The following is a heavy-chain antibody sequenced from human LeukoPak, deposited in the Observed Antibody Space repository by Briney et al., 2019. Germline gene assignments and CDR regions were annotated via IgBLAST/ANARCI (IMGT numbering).Heavy chain of an antibody. V-gene: IGHV3-7*01. D-gene: IGHD5-18*01. Sequence: PGGSLRLSCAASGFTFSSYWMSWVRQAPGKGLEWVANIKQDGSEKYYVDSAKGRFTISRDNAKNSLYLQMNSLRAEDTAVYYCARDRGYSYGNFDYWGQGTLVTVSS. J-gene: IGHJ4*02. CDR3: ARDRGYSYGNFDY. CDR2: IKQDGSEK. CDR1: GFTFSSYW.